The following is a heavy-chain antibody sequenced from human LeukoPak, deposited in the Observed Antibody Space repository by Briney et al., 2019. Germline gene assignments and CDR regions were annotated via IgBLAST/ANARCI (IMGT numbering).Heavy chain of an antibody. CDR2: IISSSSYI. V-gene: IGHV3-21*01. Sequence: GGSLRLSCAASGCTFSSYSMNWVRPAPGKGLEWVSSIISSSSYIQYADSVKGRFTISRDNAKNSLYLQMNSLRAEDTAVYYCARDWVVGATTDAFDIWGQGTMVTVSS. CDR3: ARDWVVGATTDAFDI. J-gene: IGHJ3*02. CDR1: GCTFSSYS. D-gene: IGHD1-26*01.